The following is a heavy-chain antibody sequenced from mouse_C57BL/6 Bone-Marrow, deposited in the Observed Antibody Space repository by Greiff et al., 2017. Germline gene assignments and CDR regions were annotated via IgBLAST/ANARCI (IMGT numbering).Heavy chain of an antibody. Sequence: QVQLQQSGPELVKPGASVKISCKASGYSFTSSYIHWVKQRPGQGLEWIGWIYPGSGNTKYNEKFKGKATLTADTSSSTAYMQLSSLTSEDSAVYYCARSGSDAMDYWGQGTSVTVSS. D-gene: IGHD3-1*01. CDR2: IYPGSGNT. CDR3: ARSGSDAMDY. CDR1: GYSFTSSY. V-gene: IGHV1-66*01. J-gene: IGHJ4*01.